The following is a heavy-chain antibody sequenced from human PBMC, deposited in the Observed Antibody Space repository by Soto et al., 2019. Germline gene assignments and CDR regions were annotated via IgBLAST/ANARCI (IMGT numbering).Heavy chain of an antibody. D-gene: IGHD3-9*01. CDR3: ARGHSYDILTGYYGGTINFDY. CDR2: INHSGST. CDR1: GGSISSSSYY. Sequence: ASETLSLTCTVSGGSISSSSYYWGWIRQPPGKGLEWIGEINHSGSTNYNPSLKSRVTISVDTSKNQFSLKLSSVTAADTAVYYCARGHSYDILTGYYGGTINFDYWGQGTLVTVSS. J-gene: IGHJ4*02. V-gene: IGHV4-39*07.